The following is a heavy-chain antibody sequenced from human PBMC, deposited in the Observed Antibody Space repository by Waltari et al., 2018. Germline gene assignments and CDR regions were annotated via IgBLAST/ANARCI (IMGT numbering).Heavy chain of an antibody. CDR1: GGTLRSYA. CDR3: ASPYHCSSTSCYPAFDI. CDR2: IIPIFGTA. J-gene: IGHJ3*02. D-gene: IGHD2-2*01. V-gene: IGHV1-69*12. Sequence: QVQLVQSGAEVKKPGSSVKVSCTASGGTLRSYAISWVRQAPGQGLEWMGGIIPIFGTANYAQKFQGRVTITADESTSTAYMELSSLRSEDTAVYYCASPYHCSSTSCYPAFDIWGQGTMVTVSS.